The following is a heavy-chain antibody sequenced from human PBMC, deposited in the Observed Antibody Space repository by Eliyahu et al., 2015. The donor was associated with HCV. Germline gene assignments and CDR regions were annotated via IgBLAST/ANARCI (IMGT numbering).Heavy chain of an antibody. CDR2: IYYXGGA. V-gene: IGHV4-59*01. CDR1: GGSITTYY. D-gene: IGHD6-19*01. Sequence: QVQLQESGPGLVKPSETLSLTCXVSGGSITTYYWSWIRQPPGKGLEWIGYIYYXGGANNNPSLKSRVTIAVDTSKNQFSLKLSSVTAADTAVYYCASGGGGIAVAGTGGWFDPWGQGTLVTVSS. J-gene: IGHJ5*02. CDR3: ASGGGGIAVAGTGGWFDP.